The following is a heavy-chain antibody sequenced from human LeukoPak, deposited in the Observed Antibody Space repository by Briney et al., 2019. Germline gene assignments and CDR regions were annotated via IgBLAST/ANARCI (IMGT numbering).Heavy chain of an antibody. CDR1: GGFISSSSYY. D-gene: IGHD2-15*01. CDR3: ARGTGCTGGSCSYYGMDV. V-gene: IGHV4-39*07. CDR2: IYYSGST. J-gene: IGHJ6*02. Sequence: SETLSLTCTVSGGFISSSSYYWGWIRQPPGKGLEWIGSIYYSGSTYYNPSLKSRVTISVDTSKNQFSLKLSSVTAADTAVYYCARGTGCTGGSCSYYGMDVWGQGTTVTVSS.